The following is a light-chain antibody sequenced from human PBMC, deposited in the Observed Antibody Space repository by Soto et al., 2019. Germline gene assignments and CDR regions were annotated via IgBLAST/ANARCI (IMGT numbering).Light chain of an antibody. V-gene: IGKV1-39*01. Sequence: DIQMTQSPSSLSASVGDRVTITCRASQNISTFLNWYQQEPGKAPKLLIYAASSLQGGVPSRFSGSGSGTDFTLTITSLQPEDVASYYCQQSYSTWCTFGQGTKLEIK. CDR2: AAS. CDR3: QQSYSTWCT. CDR1: QNISTF. J-gene: IGKJ2*02.